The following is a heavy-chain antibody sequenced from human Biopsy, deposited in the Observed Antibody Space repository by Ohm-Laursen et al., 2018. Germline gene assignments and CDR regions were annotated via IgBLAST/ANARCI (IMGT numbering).Heavy chain of an antibody. J-gene: IGHJ5*02. CDR1: GVSISSTTYY. CDR2: IHYSGTT. D-gene: IGHD3-22*01. CDR3: ARDYDTSGYYYVS. Sequence: GTLSLTCSVSGVSISSTTYYWGWIRQPPGKGLEWIGSIHYSGTTYYHASLRSRVTISVDKSKNQFSLKLTSVTAADTAVYYCARDYDTSGYYYVSWGQGTLVTVSS. V-gene: IGHV4-39*01.